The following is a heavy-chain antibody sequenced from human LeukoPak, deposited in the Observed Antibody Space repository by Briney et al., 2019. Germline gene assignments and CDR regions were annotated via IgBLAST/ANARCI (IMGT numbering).Heavy chain of an antibody. CDR2: IRSNPYGGTT. Sequence: GGSLRLSCTASGFTFVDYAMTWVRQAPGKGLEWVGFIRSNPYGGTTEYAASVKGRFTISRDASKSIAYLQMNSLKTEDTAVYYCTRGLLPGYWGQGTLVTVSS. D-gene: IGHD2/OR15-2a*01. J-gene: IGHJ4*02. CDR1: GFTFVDYA. V-gene: IGHV3-49*04. CDR3: TRGLLPGY.